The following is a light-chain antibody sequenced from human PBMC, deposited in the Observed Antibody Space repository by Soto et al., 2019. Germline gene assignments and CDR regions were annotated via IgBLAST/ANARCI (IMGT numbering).Light chain of an antibody. CDR1: QGIRND. V-gene: IGKV1-6*01. Sequence: AIQMTQSPSSLSASVGDRVTITCRASQGIRNDLVWYQQKPGKAPKLLIYAASSLQSGVPSRFSGSGSGTYFRLTISSLQPEDFAAYYCLQDYNYPLTFGGGTKVEIK. CDR3: LQDYNYPLT. J-gene: IGKJ4*01. CDR2: AAS.